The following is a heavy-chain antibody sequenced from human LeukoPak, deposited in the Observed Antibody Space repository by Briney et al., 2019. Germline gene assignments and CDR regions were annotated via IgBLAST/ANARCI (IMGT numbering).Heavy chain of an antibody. CDR3: ARHGFGSGWSYMEV. D-gene: IGHD6-19*01. CDR2: INHSGST. V-gene: IGHV4-34*01. Sequence: PSETLSLTCAVYGGSFSDYHWSWIRQPPWKGLEWIGEINHSGSTNYNPSLKSRVTISVDTSKNQFSLKLSSVTAADTAVYYCARHGFGSGWSYMEVWGKGTTVTISS. CDR1: GGSFSDYH. J-gene: IGHJ6*03.